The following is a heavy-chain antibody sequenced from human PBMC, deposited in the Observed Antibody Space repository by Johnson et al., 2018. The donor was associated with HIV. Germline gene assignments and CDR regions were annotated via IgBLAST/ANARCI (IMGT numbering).Heavy chain of an antibody. CDR1: GFTFSSYG. Sequence: VQLVESGGGVVQPGTSLRLSCAASGFTFSSYGIHWVRQATGKGLEWVSAIGTAGDTYYPGSVKGRFTISRDNSKNTLYLPMNSLRAEDTAVYYCARVRPNPTVTTRGAAFDIWGQGTMVTVSS. CDR2: IGTAGDT. D-gene: IGHD4-17*01. CDR3: ARVRPNPTVTTRGAAFDI. V-gene: IGHV3-13*01. J-gene: IGHJ3*02.